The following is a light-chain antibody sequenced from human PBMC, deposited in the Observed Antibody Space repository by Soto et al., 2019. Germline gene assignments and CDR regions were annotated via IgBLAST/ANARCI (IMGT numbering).Light chain of an antibody. CDR2: EVS. J-gene: IGLJ2*01. Sequence: QSALTQPPSASGSPGQSVAISCTGTSSDVGGYSYVSWYQHHPGKAPKLMIFEVSKRPSGVPDRFSGSKSGNTASLTVSGLQAEDEADYYCSSYAGSKNLVFGGGTKLTVL. V-gene: IGLV2-8*01. CDR3: SSYAGSKNLV. CDR1: SSDVGGYSY.